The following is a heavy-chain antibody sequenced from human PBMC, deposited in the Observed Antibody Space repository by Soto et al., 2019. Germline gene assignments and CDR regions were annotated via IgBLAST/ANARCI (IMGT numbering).Heavy chain of an antibody. D-gene: IGHD5-18*01. CDR3: ARVPGWIQLWFRYFDY. CDR2: IYYSGST. V-gene: IGHV4-30-4*01. CDR1: SGSISSGDYY. Sequence: SETLSLTCTVSSGSISSGDYYWSWIRQPPGKGLEWIGYIYYSGSTYYNPSLKSRVTISVDTSKNQFSLKLSSVTAADTAVYYCARVPGWIQLWFRYFDYWGQGTLVTVSS. J-gene: IGHJ4*02.